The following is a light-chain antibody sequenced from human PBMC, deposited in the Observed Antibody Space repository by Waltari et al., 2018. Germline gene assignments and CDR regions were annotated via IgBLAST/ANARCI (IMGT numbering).Light chain of an antibody. CDR3: QQYGRSPWT. V-gene: IGKV3-20*01. CDR2: DAS. J-gene: IGKJ1*01. Sequence: FVLTQSPGTLSLSPGERVILSCRASQSVSSHYLAWYQQKPGQAPRLLIYDASNRATGIADRFSGSGSGTDFTLTISRLEPEDVAVYYCQQYGRSPWTFGQGTKVEIK. CDR1: QSVSSHY.